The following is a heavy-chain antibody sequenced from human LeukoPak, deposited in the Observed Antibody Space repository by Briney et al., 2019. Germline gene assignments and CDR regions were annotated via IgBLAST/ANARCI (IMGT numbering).Heavy chain of an antibody. CDR2: ISGSGGST. V-gene: IGHV3-23*01. D-gene: IGHD3-3*01. CDR1: GFTFSSYG. Sequence: GGSLRLSCAASGFTFSSYGMSWVRQAAGKGLEWVSAISGSGGSTYYADSVKGRFTISRDNSKNTLYLQMNSLRAEDTAVYYCAKVMEWLRREYFDYWGQGTLVTVSS. CDR3: AKVMEWLRREYFDY. J-gene: IGHJ4*02.